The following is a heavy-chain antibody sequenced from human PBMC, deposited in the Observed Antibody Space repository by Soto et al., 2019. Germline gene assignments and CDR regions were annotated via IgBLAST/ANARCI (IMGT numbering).Heavy chain of an antibody. CDR3: ARQAYCSSTSCYMDV. V-gene: IGHV5-51*01. CDR1: GYSFTSYW. Sequence: PGESLKISCXGSGYSFTSYWIGWVRQMPGKGLEWMGIIYPGDSDTRYSPSFQGQVTISADKSISTAYLQWSSLKASDTAMYYCARQAYCSSTSCYMDVWGQGTTVTVSS. D-gene: IGHD2-2*01. J-gene: IGHJ6*02. CDR2: IYPGDSDT.